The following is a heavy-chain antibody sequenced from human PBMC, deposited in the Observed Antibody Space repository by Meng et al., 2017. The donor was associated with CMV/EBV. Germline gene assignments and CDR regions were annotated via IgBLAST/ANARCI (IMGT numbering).Heavy chain of an antibody. CDR3: ARVRGRLCDY. D-gene: IGHD2-15*01. Sequence: ASVKVSCKTSGYTFTDYYMHWVRQAPGQGLTWMGWINPNSGGTKYAQKFQGRVTMTRDTSISTAYMELSRLRSDDTAVYYCARVRGRLCDYWGQGTLVTVSS. J-gene: IGHJ4*02. CDR1: GYTFTDYY. V-gene: IGHV1-2*02. CDR2: INPNSGGT.